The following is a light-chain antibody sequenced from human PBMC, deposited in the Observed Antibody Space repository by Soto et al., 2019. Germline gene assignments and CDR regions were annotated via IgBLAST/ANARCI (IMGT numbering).Light chain of an antibody. V-gene: IGLV2-23*01. J-gene: IGLJ1*01. CDR2: EAT. Sequence: QCSPTLPGPVYASPGQSIPIPCTGPRSDVGSHDFVSWYQQHPGKAPKLMIYEATRRPAGVSNRFSGSKSGNTASLTISGLQGEDEADYYRCSYAGHSTYVFGTGTKVTVL. CDR1: RSDVGSHDF. CDR3: CSYAGHSTYV.